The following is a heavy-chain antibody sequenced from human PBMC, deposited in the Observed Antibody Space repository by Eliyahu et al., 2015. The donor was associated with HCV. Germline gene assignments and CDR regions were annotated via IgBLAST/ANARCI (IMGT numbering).Heavy chain of an antibody. Sequence: QLQLQESGPGLVKPSETLSLTCTVXGGSISSGSYYWGWIRQPPGKGLEWIGSIYYSGSTYYNPSLKSRVTISVDTSKNQFSLKLSSVTAADTAVYYCARQTGVIVVYYFDYWGQGTLVTVSS. CDR1: GGSISSGSYY. V-gene: IGHV4-39*01. CDR2: IYYSGST. CDR3: ARQTGVIVVYYFDY. J-gene: IGHJ4*02. D-gene: IGHD3-22*01.